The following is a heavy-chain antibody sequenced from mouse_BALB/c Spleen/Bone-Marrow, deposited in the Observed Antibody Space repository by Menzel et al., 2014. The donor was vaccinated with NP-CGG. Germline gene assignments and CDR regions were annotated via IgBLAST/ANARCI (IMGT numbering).Heavy chain of an antibody. D-gene: IGHD1-1*02. CDR3: ARDKGGILFDY. CDR1: GFTFTDYY. CDR2: IRNKANGYTT. J-gene: IGHJ2*01. Sequence: EVNVVESGGGLVQPGGSLRLSCATSGFTFTDYYMNWVRQPPGKALEWLGFIRNKANGYTTEYSASVKGRFTISRDNSQSILHLQMNTLRAEDSATYYCARDKGGILFDYWGQGTTLTVSS. V-gene: IGHV7-3*02.